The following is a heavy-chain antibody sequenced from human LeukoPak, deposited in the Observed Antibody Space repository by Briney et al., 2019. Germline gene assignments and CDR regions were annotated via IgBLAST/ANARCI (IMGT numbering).Heavy chain of an antibody. V-gene: IGHV4-34*01. D-gene: IGHD2-8*01. CDR2: INHSGST. CDR3: ARRRAYCTNGVCRAFDY. Sequence: SETLSLTCAVYGGSVSGYYWSWIRQPPGKGLEWIGEINHSGSTNYNPSLKSRVTISVDTSKNQFSLKLSSVTAADTAVYYCARRRAYCTNGVCRAFDYWGQGTLVTVSS. CDR1: GGSVSGYY. J-gene: IGHJ4*02.